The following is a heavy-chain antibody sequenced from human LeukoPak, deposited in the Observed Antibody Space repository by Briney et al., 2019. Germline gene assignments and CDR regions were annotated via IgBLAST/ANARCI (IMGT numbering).Heavy chain of an antibody. CDR3: ARSTQGAARLIDY. J-gene: IGHJ4*02. CDR1: GFTFSSYA. V-gene: IGHV3-30*01. D-gene: IGHD6-6*01. CDR2: ISYDGSNK. Sequence: GGSLRLSCAASGFTFSSYAMHWVRQAPGKGLEWVAVISYDGSNKYYADSVKGRFTISRDNSKNTLYLQMNSLRAEDTAVYYCARSTQGAARLIDYWGQGTLVTVSS.